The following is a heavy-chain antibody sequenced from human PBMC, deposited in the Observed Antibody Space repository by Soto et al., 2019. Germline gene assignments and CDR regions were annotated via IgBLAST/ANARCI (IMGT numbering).Heavy chain of an antibody. D-gene: IGHD3-3*01. CDR1: GYSINSGYY. J-gene: IGHJ4*02. Sequence: PSETLSLTCGVSGYSINSGYYWGWIRQPPGKGLEWIGSVFHSGTTYQNPSLKTRATISVDTSRNQFSLELDSVTAADTAVYYCARDFPHLHDFWSGPDYWGQGILVTVSS. CDR2: VFHSGTT. V-gene: IGHV4-38-2*02. CDR3: ARDFPHLHDFWSGPDY.